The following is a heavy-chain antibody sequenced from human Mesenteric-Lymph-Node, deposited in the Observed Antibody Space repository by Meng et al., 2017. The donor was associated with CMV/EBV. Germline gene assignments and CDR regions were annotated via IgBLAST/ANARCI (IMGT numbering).Heavy chain of an antibody. Sequence: FRTSGFPFPRFFVYWVRQASGRRLEWVGRIHPFRGATDYAQNFQGRVTITRDTSITTAYMEVSRLTSDDTALYYCARSGGYSGYDYWGQGTLVTVSS. CDR1: GFPFPRFF. D-gene: IGHD5-12*01. V-gene: IGHV1-2*06. CDR3: ARSGGYSGYDY. CDR2: IHPFRGAT. J-gene: IGHJ4*02.